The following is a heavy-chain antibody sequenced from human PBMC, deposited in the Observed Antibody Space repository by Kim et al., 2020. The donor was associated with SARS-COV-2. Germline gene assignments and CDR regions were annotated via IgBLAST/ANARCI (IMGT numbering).Heavy chain of an antibody. CDR2: MSSGGSYT. V-gene: IGHV3-11*03. CDR3: ARTVYIAASHYYFYY. J-gene: IGHJ4*01. D-gene: IGHD2-8*01. Sequence: GGSLRLSCVASGFTFDVYSMSWVRQAPGKGLEWVSDMSSGGSYTIYADSVRGRFTISRDNSKNSLYLQMNNLRDEDTAVYYCARTVYIAASHYYFYY. CDR1: GFTFDVYS.